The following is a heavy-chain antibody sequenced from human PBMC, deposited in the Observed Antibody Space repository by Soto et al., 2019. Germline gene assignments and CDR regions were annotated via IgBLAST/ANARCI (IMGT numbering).Heavy chain of an antibody. Sequence: ASVKVSCKASGYTFTGYYMHWLRQAPGQGLEWMGWINPNSGGTNYAQKFQGRVTMTRDTSISTAYMELSRLRSDDTAVYYCARGPPRKGYCSGGSCYSGFYYYYGMDVWGQGTTVTVSS. J-gene: IGHJ6*02. D-gene: IGHD2-15*01. CDR1: GYTFTGYY. CDR3: ARGPPRKGYCSGGSCYSGFYYYYGMDV. CDR2: INPNSGGT. V-gene: IGHV1-2*02.